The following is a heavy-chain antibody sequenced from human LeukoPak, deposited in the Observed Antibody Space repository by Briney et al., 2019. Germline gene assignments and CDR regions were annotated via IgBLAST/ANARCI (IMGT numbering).Heavy chain of an antibody. CDR3: AREDVLRYFDWLYEVGNYYYYMDV. Sequence: SETLSLTCTVSGGSISSGSYYWSWIRQPAGKGLEWIGRIYTSGSTNYNPSFKSRVTISVDTSKNQFSLKLSSVTAADTAVYYCAREDVLRYFDWLYEVGNYYYYMDVWGKGTTVTISS. V-gene: IGHV4-61*02. D-gene: IGHD3-9*01. CDR1: GGSISSGSYY. J-gene: IGHJ6*03. CDR2: IYTSGST.